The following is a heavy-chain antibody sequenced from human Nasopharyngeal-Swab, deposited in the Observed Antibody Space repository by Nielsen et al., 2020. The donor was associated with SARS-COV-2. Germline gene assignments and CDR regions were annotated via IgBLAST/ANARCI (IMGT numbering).Heavy chain of an antibody. CDR1: GGSISSYY. V-gene: IGHV4-59*12. Sequence: SETLSLTCTVSGGSISSYYWSWIRQPPGKGLEWIGYIYYSGSTNYNPSLKSRVTISVDTSKNQFFLRLSSVTAADTAVYYCARGLDCSGGSCSPRGMDVWGQGTTVTVSS. D-gene: IGHD2-15*01. CDR2: IYYSGST. J-gene: IGHJ6*02. CDR3: ARGLDCSGGSCSPRGMDV.